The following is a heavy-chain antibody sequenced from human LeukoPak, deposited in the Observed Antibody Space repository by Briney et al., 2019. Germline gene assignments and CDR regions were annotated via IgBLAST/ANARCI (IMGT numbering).Heavy chain of an antibody. J-gene: IGHJ4*02. CDR2: IYYSGST. CDR1: GGSISSSSYY. CDR3: ARGLAYYYDSSGYVH. D-gene: IGHD3-22*01. Sequence: SETLSLTCTVSGGSISSSSYYWGWIRQPPGKGLEWIGSIYYSGSTYYNPSLKSRVTISVDTSKNQFSLKLSSVTAADTAVYYCARGLAYYYDSSGYVHWGQGTLVTVSS. V-gene: IGHV4-39*01.